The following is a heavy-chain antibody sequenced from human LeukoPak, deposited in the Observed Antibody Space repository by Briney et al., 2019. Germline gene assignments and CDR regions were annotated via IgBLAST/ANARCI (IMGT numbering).Heavy chain of an antibody. CDR2: IKQDGSEK. Sequence: PGGSLRLSCAASGFTFSSYWMSWVRQAPGKGLEWVANIKQDGSEKYYVDSVKGRFTISRDNAKNSLYLQMNSLRAEDTAVYYCARDGRDYDILTGYYPFDYWGQGTLVTVSS. CDR3: ARDGRDYDILTGYYPFDY. CDR1: GFTFSSYW. D-gene: IGHD3-9*01. J-gene: IGHJ4*02. V-gene: IGHV3-7*03.